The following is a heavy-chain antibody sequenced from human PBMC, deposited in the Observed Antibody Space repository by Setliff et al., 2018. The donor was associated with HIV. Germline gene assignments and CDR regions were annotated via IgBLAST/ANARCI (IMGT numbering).Heavy chain of an antibody. V-gene: IGHV7-4-1*02. CDR3: ARVGSYWSTFDY. D-gene: IGHD1-26*01. CDR1: GGTLSNYV. J-gene: IGHJ4*02. Sequence: GASVKVSCKTSGGTLSNYVITWVRQAPGQGFEWVGWIHTNTGDPTYAQGFTGRFVFSFDTSVSTAYLQINSLKTEDTAMYYCARVGSYWSTFDYWGQGALVTVSS. CDR2: IHTNTGDP.